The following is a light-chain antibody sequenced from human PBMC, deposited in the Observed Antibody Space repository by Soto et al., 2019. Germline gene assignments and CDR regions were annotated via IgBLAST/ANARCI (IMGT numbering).Light chain of an antibody. CDR3: SSYTSSSTLGHVV. CDR2: DVS. J-gene: IGLJ2*01. Sequence: QSALTQPASVSGSPGQSITISCTGTSSDVGGYNYVSWYQQHPGKAPKLMIYDVSNRPSGVSNRFSGSKSSNTASLTISGLQAEDEADYYCSSYTSSSTLGHVVFGGGTQLPVL. CDR1: SSDVGGYNY. V-gene: IGLV2-14*01.